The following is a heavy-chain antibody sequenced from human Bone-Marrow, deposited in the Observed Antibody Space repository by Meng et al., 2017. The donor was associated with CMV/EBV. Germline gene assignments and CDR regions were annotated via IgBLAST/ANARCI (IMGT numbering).Heavy chain of an antibody. Sequence: SGYTFTGYYMHWVRQAPGQGLEWMGWINPNSGGTNYAQKFQGRVTMTRDTSISTAYMELSRLRSDDTAVYYCARGEGGIVVVPAAIDYWGQGTPVTVSS. J-gene: IGHJ4*02. CDR3: ARGEGGIVVVPAAIDY. CDR2: INPNSGGT. V-gene: IGHV1-2*02. CDR1: GYTFTGYY. D-gene: IGHD2-2*01.